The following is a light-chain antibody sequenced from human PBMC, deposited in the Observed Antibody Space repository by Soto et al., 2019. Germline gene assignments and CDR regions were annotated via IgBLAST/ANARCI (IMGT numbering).Light chain of an antibody. CDR3: QQSYSTPIT. V-gene: IGKV1-39*01. CDR2: AAS. Sequence: DIQMTPSPSPLSASLRDRVTITFRASQSISSYLNWYQQKPGKAPKLLIYAASSLQSGVPSRFSGSGSGTDFTLTISSLQPEDFATYYCQQSYSTPITFGQGTRLEIK. CDR1: QSISSY. J-gene: IGKJ5*01.